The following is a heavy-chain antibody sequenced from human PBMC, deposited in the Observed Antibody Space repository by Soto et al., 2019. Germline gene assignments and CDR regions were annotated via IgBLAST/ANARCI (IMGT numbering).Heavy chain of an antibody. D-gene: IGHD6-13*01. CDR1: GYSFTSYW. CDR2: IYPGDSDT. Sequence: GESLKISCQGSGYSFTSYWIGWVRQMPGKGLEWMGIIYPGDSDTRYSPSFQGQVPISADKSISTAYLQWSSLTASDTAMYYCARLWAAAGGKLYYYYGMDVWGQGTTVTVSS. V-gene: IGHV5-51*01. J-gene: IGHJ6*02. CDR3: ARLWAAAGGKLYYYYGMDV.